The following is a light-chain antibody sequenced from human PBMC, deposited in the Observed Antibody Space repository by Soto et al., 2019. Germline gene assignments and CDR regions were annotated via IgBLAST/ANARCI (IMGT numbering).Light chain of an antibody. CDR3: SSYAGSNNLV. CDR1: SSDVGGYNY. V-gene: IGLV2-8*01. J-gene: IGLJ2*01. CDR2: EVS. Sequence: QSVLTQAPSASGYPGQSVTISCTGTSSDVGGYNYVSWYQQHPGKAPKLMIYEVSKRPSGVPDRFSGSKSGNTASLTVSGLQAEDEADYYCSSYAGSNNLVFGGGTKLTVL.